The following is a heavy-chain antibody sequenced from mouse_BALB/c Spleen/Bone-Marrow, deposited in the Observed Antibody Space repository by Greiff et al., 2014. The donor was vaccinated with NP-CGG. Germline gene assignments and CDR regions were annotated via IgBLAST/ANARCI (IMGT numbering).Heavy chain of an antibody. CDR3: AKGSIMITTLDY. Sequence: VQLQQSGAELARPGASVKMSCKASGYTFTSYTMHWVKQRPGQGLEWIGYINPSSGYTNYNQKFKDKATLTADKSSSTAYMQLSSLTSEDSAVYHCAKGSIMITTLDYWGQGTTLTVSS. D-gene: IGHD2-4*01. CDR1: GYTFTSYT. CDR2: INPSSGYT. V-gene: IGHV1-4*01. J-gene: IGHJ2*01.